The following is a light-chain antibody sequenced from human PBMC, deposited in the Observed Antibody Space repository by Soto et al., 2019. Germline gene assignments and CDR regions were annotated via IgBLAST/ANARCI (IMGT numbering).Light chain of an antibody. Sequence: QSALTQPASVSGSPGQSITNSCTGTSSDVGSYNLVSWYQQHPGKAPKLMIYEDNKRPSGVSNRFSGSKSGNTASLTISGLQAEDEAHYYCCSYAPISTVVFGGGTKVTVL. J-gene: IGLJ3*02. V-gene: IGLV2-23*01. CDR1: SSDVGSYNL. CDR3: CSYAPISTVV. CDR2: EDN.